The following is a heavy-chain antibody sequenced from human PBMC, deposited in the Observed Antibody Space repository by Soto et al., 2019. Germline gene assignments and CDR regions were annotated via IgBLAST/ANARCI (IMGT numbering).Heavy chain of an antibody. Sequence: QLQLQESGPGLVKPSQTLSLACTVSGGSFSSGGYYWSWIRQLPGKGLEWIGYIYYSGSTYYNPSLKSRFTISLDTSKNQFSPKLSSVTAADTAGYYCARATSFSGHHGYWGQGTLVTVSS. CDR1: GGSFSSGGYY. CDR3: ARATSFSGHHGY. CDR2: IYYSGST. J-gene: IGHJ4*02. V-gene: IGHV4-31*03. D-gene: IGHD2-8*02.